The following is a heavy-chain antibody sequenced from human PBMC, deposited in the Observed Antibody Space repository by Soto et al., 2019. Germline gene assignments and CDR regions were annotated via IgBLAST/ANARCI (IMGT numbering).Heavy chain of an antibody. D-gene: IGHD2-2*01. CDR2: ISAYNGNT. CDR1: GYTFTSYG. CDR3: ATPAAMHIVYYYGMDV. Sequence: ASVKVSCKASGYTFTSYGISWVRQAPGQGLEWMGWISAYNGNTNYAQKLQGRVTMTTDKSTSTAYMELSSLRSEDTAVYYCATPAAMHIVYYYGMDVWGQGTTVTVS. V-gene: IGHV1-18*01. J-gene: IGHJ6*02.